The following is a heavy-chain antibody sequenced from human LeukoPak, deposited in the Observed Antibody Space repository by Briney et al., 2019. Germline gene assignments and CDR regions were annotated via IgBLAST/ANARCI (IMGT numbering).Heavy chain of an antibody. J-gene: IGHJ4*02. CDR1: GGTFSSYA. V-gene: IGHV1-2*02. D-gene: IGHD1-7*01. CDR2: INPNSGGT. Sequence: ASVKVSCKASGGTFSSYAISWVRQAPGQGLEWMGWINPNSGGTNYAQKFQGRVTMTRDTSISTAYMELSRLRSDDTAVYYCARSNWNYVLFDYCGQGTLVTVSS. CDR3: ARSNWNYVLFDY.